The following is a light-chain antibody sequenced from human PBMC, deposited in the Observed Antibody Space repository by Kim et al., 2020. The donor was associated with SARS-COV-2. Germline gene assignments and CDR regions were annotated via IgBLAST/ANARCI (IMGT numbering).Light chain of an antibody. J-gene: IGLJ3*02. CDR2: RNT. V-gene: IGLV10-54*04. CDR1: NNNSGNAG. Sequence: TDTLTFTGNNNNSGNAGAAWLQKHQGHAPQLLSYRNTNRPSGISERFSASRSGNSASLTINGLKPENEADYFCSSWNSSLSAWVFGGGTQLTVL. CDR3: SSWNSSLSAWV.